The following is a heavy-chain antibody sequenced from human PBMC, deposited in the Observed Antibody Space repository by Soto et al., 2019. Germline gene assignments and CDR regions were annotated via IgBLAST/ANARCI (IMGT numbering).Heavy chain of an antibody. J-gene: IGHJ6*02. Sequence: EVHLVDSGGGLVKPGGSLRLSCAASGFTFNTYSMTWVRQAPGQGLEWVSSISNTGAHIYYADSVRGRFTISRDNAKNSLYLQMNSLTAEDTAVYYCVRERQFVRDFYYGMAVWGRGTTVTVSS. D-gene: IGHD6-6*01. CDR2: ISNTGAHI. CDR1: GFTFNTYS. CDR3: VRERQFVRDFYYGMAV. V-gene: IGHV3-21*01.